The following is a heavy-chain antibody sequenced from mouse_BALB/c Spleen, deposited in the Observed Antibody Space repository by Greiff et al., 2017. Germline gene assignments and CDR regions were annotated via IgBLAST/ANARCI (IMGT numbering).Heavy chain of an antibody. Sequence: EVMLVESGGGLVQPGGSLKLSCAASGFTFSSYTMSWVRQTPEKRLEWVAYISNGGGSTYYPDTVKGRFTISRDNAKNTLYLQMSRLKSEDTAMYYCARHENVRRRDYYAMDYWGQGTSVTVSS. J-gene: IGHJ4*01. D-gene: IGHD2-14*01. V-gene: IGHV5-12-2*01. CDR2: ISNGGGST. CDR3: ARHENVRRRDYYAMDY. CDR1: GFTFSSYT.